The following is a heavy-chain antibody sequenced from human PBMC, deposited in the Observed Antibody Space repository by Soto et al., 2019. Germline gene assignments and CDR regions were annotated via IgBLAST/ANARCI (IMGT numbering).Heavy chain of an antibody. CDR3: AKDRSGGSDY. V-gene: IGHV3-30*18. D-gene: IGHD2-15*01. Sequence: GGSLRLSCAASGFTFSSYGMHWVRQAPGKGLEWVAVISYDGSNKYYADSVKGRFTISRDNSKNTLYLQMNSLRAEDTAVYYCAKDRSGGSDYWGQGTLVTVSS. CDR2: ISYDGSNK. J-gene: IGHJ4*02. CDR1: GFTFSSYG.